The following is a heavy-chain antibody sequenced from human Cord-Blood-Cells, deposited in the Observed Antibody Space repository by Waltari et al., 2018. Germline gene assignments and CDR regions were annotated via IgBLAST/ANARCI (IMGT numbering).Heavy chain of an antibody. CDR3: AREPAGDSSGYWFDP. J-gene: IGHJ5*02. Sequence: QVQLVQPRAGVTKPGSSVKFSCKVSGGTFSRYAISWMRQAPGQGLEWMGGIIPILGIANDAQKFQGRVTITADKSTSTAYMELSSLRSEDTAVYYCAREPAGDSSGYWFDPWGQGTLVTVSS. CDR1: GGTFSRYA. D-gene: IGHD3-22*01. V-gene: IGHV1-69*10. CDR2: IIPILGIA.